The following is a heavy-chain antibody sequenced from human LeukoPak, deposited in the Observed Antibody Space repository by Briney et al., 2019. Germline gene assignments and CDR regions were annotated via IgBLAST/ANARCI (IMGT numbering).Heavy chain of an antibody. D-gene: IGHD1-26*01. J-gene: IGHJ6*02. Sequence: ASVKVSCKVSGYTLTELSMHWVRQAPGKGLEWMGGFDPEDGETIYAQKFQGRVTVTEDTSTDTAYMELSSLRSEDTAVYYCATVNLRRGSYYYYYYGMDVWGQGTTVTVSS. V-gene: IGHV1-24*01. CDR2: FDPEDGET. CDR1: GYTLTELS. CDR3: ATVNLRRGSYYYYYYGMDV.